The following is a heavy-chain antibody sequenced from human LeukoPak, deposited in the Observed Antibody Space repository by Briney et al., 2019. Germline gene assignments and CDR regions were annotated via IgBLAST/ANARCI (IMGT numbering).Heavy chain of an antibody. Sequence: GGSLRLSCAASGFTFSSYGMHWVRQAPGKGLEWVAVIWYDGSNKYYADSVKGRFTFSRDNSKNTLYLQMNSLRAEDTAVYYCARGYSYYYYFDYWGQGTLVTVSS. CDR3: ARGYSYYYYFDY. CDR2: IWYDGSNK. J-gene: IGHJ4*02. V-gene: IGHV3-30*02. D-gene: IGHD5-18*01. CDR1: GFTFSSYG.